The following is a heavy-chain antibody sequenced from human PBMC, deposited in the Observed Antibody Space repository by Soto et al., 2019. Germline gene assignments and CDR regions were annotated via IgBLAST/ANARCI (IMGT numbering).Heavy chain of an antibody. V-gene: IGHV1-46*01. CDR3: ARDRQPPSGYSNTYGMDV. CDR1: GYTFTSYY. Sequence: ASVKVSCKASGYTFTSYYIHWVRQAPGQGLEWMGIINPSGGSTSYAQKFQGRVTMTRDTSTSTVYMELSSLRSEDTAVYYCARDRQPPSGYSNTYGMDVWGQGTTVTVSS. J-gene: IGHJ6*02. D-gene: IGHD6-13*01. CDR2: INPSGGST.